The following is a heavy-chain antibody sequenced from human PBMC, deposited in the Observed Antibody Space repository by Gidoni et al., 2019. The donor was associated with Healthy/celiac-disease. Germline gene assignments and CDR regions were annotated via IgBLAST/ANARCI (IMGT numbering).Heavy chain of an antibody. CDR2: IYYSGST. J-gene: IGHJ4*02. CDR1: GRSIRSSSYY. CDR3: ARPDYDSSGYLDY. D-gene: IGHD3-22*01. V-gene: IGHV4-39*01. Sequence: QLQLQESVPGLVKPSETLSLTCPVSGRSIRSSSYYWGWIRQPPGKGREWIGSIYYSGSTYYNPSLKSRVTISVDTSKNQFSLKRSAVAAADTAVYYGARPDYDSSGYLDYWGQGTLVTVSS.